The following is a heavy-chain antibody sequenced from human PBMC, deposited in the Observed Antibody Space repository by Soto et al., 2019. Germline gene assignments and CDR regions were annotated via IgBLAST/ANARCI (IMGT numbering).Heavy chain of an antibody. Sequence: QVQLLQSGAEVKKPGSSVKGSCKVSGGAFTNYSLNWVRHAPGQGLEWLGGIIPLNNTSNYSLKLLGRGSVTADISSNTVYMHLSGLTSDDTATYYCAIWSNWNPLYYRGMDVWGQGTTVTVSS. CDR3: AIWSNWNPLYYRGMDV. V-gene: IGHV1-69*06. CDR1: GGAFTNYS. D-gene: IGHD1-20*01. CDR2: IIPLNNTS. J-gene: IGHJ6*02.